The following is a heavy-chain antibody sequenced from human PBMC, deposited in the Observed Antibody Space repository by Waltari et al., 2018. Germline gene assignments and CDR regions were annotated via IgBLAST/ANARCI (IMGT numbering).Heavy chain of an antibody. CDR1: GGSFRGSY. V-gene: IGHV4-34*01. CDR3: ARLEDCSGGNCYSANNHPVDV. J-gene: IGHJ6*02. D-gene: IGHD2-15*01. Sequence: QVHLQQWGAGLLKASETLSLTCAVDGGSFRGSYWSWVRQPPGKGREWIGEINHAGNTNFNPSLKSRVVISEDTSKSQFYLKLTFVTAADTGVYYCARLEDCSGGNCYSANNHPVDVWGQGTSVTVSS. CDR2: INHAGNT.